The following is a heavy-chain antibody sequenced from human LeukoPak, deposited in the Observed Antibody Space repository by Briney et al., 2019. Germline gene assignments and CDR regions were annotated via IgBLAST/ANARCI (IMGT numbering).Heavy chain of an antibody. V-gene: IGHV1-69*01. CDR3: ARDLELAAAGFSYYYYRDV. Sequence: SVKVSSKASGGTFSSYAISWVQQAPGQGLVWMGGIIPIFGTANYAQKFQGRVTITADESTRTAYMELSSLRSEDTAVYYCARDLELAAAGFSYYYYRDVWGKGTTVTVSS. J-gene: IGHJ6*03. D-gene: IGHD6-13*01. CDR2: IIPIFGTA. CDR1: GGTFSSYA.